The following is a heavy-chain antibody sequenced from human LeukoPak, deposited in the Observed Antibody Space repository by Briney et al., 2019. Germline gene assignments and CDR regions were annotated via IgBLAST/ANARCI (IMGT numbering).Heavy chain of an antibody. J-gene: IGHJ1*01. Sequence: SETLSLTCTVSGGSISSSSYYWGWIRQPPGKGLEWIGSIYYSGSTYYNPSLKSRVTISVDTSKNQFSLKLSSVTAADTAVYYCARRLGLYSSRKEYFQHWGQGTLVTVSS. V-gene: IGHV4-39*07. CDR1: GGSISSSSYY. CDR3: ARRLGLYSSRKEYFQH. CDR2: IYYSGST. D-gene: IGHD6-13*01.